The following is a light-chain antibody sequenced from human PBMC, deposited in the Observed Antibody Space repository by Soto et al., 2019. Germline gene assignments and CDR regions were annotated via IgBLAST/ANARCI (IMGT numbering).Light chain of an antibody. CDR1: SSDVGAYDY. V-gene: IGLV2-14*01. CDR3: SSYTTTDPYV. Sequence: QSALTHPASLSGSPGQSITISCTGTSSDVGAYDYVSWYQQHPGKAPKYLIYEVSNRPSGVSDRFSGSKSGTTASLTISGLQAEDEADYYCSSYTTTDPYVFGTGTKVTVL. J-gene: IGLJ1*01. CDR2: EVS.